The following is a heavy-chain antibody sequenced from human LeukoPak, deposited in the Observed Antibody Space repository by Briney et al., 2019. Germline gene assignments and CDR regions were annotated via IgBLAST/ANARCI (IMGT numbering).Heavy chain of an antibody. CDR1: GYTFTGNF. Sequence: ASVTVSCTASGYTFTGNFIYWVRQAPGQGLEWMGIINPSGGATNYAQKFEGRVTMTRDTSTNTVYMELSGLKSDDTAVYYCARGRVGDRRSWFDPWGQGTLVTVSS. D-gene: IGHD3-10*01. J-gene: IGHJ5*02. CDR2: INPSGGAT. V-gene: IGHV1-46*01. CDR3: ARGRVGDRRSWFDP.